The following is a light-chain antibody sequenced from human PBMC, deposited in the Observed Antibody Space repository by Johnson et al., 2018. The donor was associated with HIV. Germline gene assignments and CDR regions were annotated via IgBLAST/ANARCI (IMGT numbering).Light chain of an antibody. J-gene: IGLJ1*01. CDR3: GTGGISRRAGV. V-gene: IGLV1-51*01. Sequence: QSVLTQPPSVSAAPGQKVTISCSGSSSNIGNNYVSWYQQLPGTAPKLLIYDNNKRPSGIPDRFSGSTSGTSATLRITGLQTGDESDYYCGTGGISRRAGVFGPGTKVTVL. CDR2: DNN. CDR1: SSNIGNNY.